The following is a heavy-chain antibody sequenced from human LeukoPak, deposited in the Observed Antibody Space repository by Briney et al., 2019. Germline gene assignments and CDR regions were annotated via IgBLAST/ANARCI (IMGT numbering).Heavy chain of an antibody. CDR1: GYTFTSYY. D-gene: IGHD2-15*01. J-gene: IGHJ4*02. V-gene: IGHV1-46*01. Sequence: ASVKVSCKASGYTFTSYYMHWVRQAPGQGLEWMGIINPSGGSTSYAQKFQGRVTMTRDTSTNTVYMELSSLRSEDTAVYYCARSRVFGYCSGGSCYSVDYWGQGTLVTVSS. CDR2: INPSGGST. CDR3: ARSRVFGYCSGGSCYSVDY.